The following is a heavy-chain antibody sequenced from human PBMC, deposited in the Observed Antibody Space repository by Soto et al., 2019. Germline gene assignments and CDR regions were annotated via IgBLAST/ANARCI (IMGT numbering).Heavy chain of an antibody. D-gene: IGHD3-22*01. CDR3: ARPMRSVYDRGVSYYHTMDV. CDR1: GGTSSNFV. CDR2: ILLMFGAV. Sequence: QMRLVQSGAEVKNSGSSVKVSCKASGGTSSNFVITWVRQVPGPGLEWLGGILLMFGAVKYAQKFRDRLTITADRSTNTASMELGSLRSEDTAVYYCARPMRSVYDRGVSYYHTMDVWGHGTTVTVS. V-gene: IGHV1-69*06. J-gene: IGHJ6*02.